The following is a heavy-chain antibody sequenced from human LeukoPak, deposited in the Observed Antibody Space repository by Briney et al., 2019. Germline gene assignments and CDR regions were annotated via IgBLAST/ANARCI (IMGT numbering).Heavy chain of an antibody. Sequence: GGSLRLSCAASGFTFSSYAMSWVRQAPGKGLEWVSAISGSGGSTYYADSVKGRFTISRDNSKNTLYLQMNSLRAEDTAVYYCAKDRLVAIFGVVTPLDCWGQGTLVTVSS. CDR2: ISGSGGST. CDR1: GFTFSSYA. V-gene: IGHV3-23*01. J-gene: IGHJ4*02. D-gene: IGHD3-3*01. CDR3: AKDRLVAIFGVVTPLDC.